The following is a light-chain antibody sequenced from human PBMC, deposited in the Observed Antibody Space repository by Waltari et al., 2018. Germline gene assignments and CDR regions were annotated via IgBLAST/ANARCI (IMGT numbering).Light chain of an antibody. V-gene: IGKV1-NL1*01. CDR2: AAS. Sequence: DIQMTQSPSSLSASVGDTVTITCRTNQDITTSLAWYQQKPGKAPKPLLYAASRLDTGVTPRFRGSGSGTYFTLTISSLQPEDFATYYCQQSLTFGPGTKVNLK. CDR1: QDITTS. J-gene: IGKJ3*01. CDR3: QQSLT.